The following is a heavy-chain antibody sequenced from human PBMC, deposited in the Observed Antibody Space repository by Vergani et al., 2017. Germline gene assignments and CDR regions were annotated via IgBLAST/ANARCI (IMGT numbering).Heavy chain of an antibody. CDR2: MNPNSGNT. Sequence: QVQLVQSGAEVKKPGASVKVSCKASGYTFTSYDINWVRQATGQGLEWMGWMNPNSGNTGYAQKFQGRVTMTRNTSISTAYMELSSLRSEDTAVYYCAGAVEYYGDYVYWYFDLWGRGTLVTVSS. J-gene: IGHJ2*01. V-gene: IGHV1-8*01. D-gene: IGHD4-17*01. CDR3: AGAVEYYGDYVYWYFDL. CDR1: GYTFTSYD.